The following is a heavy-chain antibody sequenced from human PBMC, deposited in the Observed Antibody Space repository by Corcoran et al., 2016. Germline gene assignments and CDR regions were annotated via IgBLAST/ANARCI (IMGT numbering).Heavy chain of an antibody. D-gene: IGHD3-3*01. CDR1: GFTFSSYG. CDR2: IWYDGSNK. V-gene: IGHV3-33*01. CDR3: ARAEDFWSGYPSYYYGMDV. J-gene: IGHJ6*02. Sequence: QVQLVESGGGVVQPGRSLRLSCSASGFTFSSYGMHWVRQAPGKGLEWVAVIWYDGSNKYYADSVKGRFTISRDNSKNTLYLQMNSLRAEDTAVYYCARAEDFWSGYPSYYYGMDVWGQGTTVTVSS.